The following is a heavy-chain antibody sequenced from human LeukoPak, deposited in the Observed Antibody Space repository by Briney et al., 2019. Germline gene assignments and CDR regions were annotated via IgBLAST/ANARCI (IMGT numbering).Heavy chain of an antibody. V-gene: IGHV4-59*01. Sequence: SETLSLTCSVSGGPIRSYHWRWIQQPPAKGLEWVGWIYFCEWTNLKPSLKSRVTISVDTSKNQFSLKLSSVTAADTAVYYCARAQQLLLRFGEYNPSDYYGMDVWGQGTTVTASS. CDR2: IYFCEWT. CDR3: ARAQQLLLRFGEYNPSDYYGMDV. D-gene: IGHD3-10*01. CDR1: GGPIRSYH. J-gene: IGHJ6*02.